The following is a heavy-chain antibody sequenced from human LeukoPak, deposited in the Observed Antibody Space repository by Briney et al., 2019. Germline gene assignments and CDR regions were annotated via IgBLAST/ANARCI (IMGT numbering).Heavy chain of an antibody. CDR1: GFTFSSYW. D-gene: IGHD5-24*01. V-gene: IGHV3-7*01. CDR3: ARVPAATTPSRYYYYGMDV. J-gene: IGHJ6*02. Sequence: GGSLRLSCAASGFTFSSYWMSWVRQAPGKGLEWVANIKQDGSEKYYVDSVKGRFTISRDNAKNSLYLQMNSLRAEDTAVYYCARVPAATTPSRYYYYGMDVWGQGTTVTVSS. CDR2: IKQDGSEK.